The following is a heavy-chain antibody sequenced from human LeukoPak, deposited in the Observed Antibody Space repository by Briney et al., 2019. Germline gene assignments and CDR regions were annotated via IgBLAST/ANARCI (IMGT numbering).Heavy chain of an antibody. Sequence: SETLSLTCAVYGGSFSGYYWSWIRQPPGKGLEWIGEINHSGSTNYNPSLKSRVTISVNTSKNQFSLKLSSVTAADTAVYYCNYGDGGYFDYWGQGTLVTVSS. V-gene: IGHV4-34*01. CDR1: GGSFSGYY. CDR3: NYGDGGYFDY. J-gene: IGHJ4*02. CDR2: INHSGST. D-gene: IGHD4-17*01.